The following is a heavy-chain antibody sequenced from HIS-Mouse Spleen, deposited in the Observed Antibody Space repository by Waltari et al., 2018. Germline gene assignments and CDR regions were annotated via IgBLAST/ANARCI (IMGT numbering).Heavy chain of an antibody. J-gene: IGHJ3*02. CDR1: GGPISSGSYT. D-gene: IGHD1-7*01. CDR2: IYYSGST. CDR3: ARDRVPYNWNYVAFDI. V-gene: IGHV4-39*07. Sequence: QLQLQESGPGLVKPSETLSLTCPVAGGPISSGSYTWGWSRPPPGKGLEWIGSIYYSGSTYYNPSLKSRVTISVDTSKNQFSLKLSSVTAADTAVYYCARDRVPYNWNYVAFDIWGQGTMVTVSS.